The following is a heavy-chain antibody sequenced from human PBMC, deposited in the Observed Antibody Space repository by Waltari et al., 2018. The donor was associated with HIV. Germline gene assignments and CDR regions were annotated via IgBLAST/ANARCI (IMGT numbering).Heavy chain of an antibody. CDR1: GYTFTTFY. CDR3: AGEPSGDAVGMLNVLNI. CDR2: ITPTSGAT. D-gene: IGHD3-10*01. Sequence: QVRLMQSGAEVKKSGASLNVSCQASGYTFTTFYIHWVRQAPGQGLEGMEGITPTSGATTSAKKFQGRATMTRAKSITTIYMELPSWPFADTALYSFAGEPSGDAVGMLNVLNIWGQGT. V-gene: IGHV1-2*02. J-gene: IGHJ3*01.